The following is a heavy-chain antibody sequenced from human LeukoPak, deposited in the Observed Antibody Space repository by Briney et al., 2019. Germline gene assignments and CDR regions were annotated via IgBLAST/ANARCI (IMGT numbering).Heavy chain of an antibody. CDR3: ARDWAGGPHDY. Sequence: GGSLRLSCAASGFTFSNDSMKWVRQAPGKGLEWVSSISSSSSYIYYADSVKGRFTISRDSSKNTLYLQMNSLRAEDTAVYYCARDWAGGPHDYWGQGSLVTRSS. CDR1: GFTFSNDS. D-gene: IGHD3-10*01. CDR2: ISSSSSYI. V-gene: IGHV3-21*01. J-gene: IGHJ4*02.